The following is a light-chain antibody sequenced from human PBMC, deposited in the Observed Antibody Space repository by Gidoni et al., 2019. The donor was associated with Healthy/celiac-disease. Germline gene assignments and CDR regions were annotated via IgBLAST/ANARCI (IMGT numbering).Light chain of an antibody. CDR3: QSYDSSLSAVV. Sequence: QSVLTQPPSVSGAPGQRVTISCTGSSSNIGAGYDVHWYQHLPVTAPKLLIYGNSNRTAGVPDRFSGSKSGTSASLAITGLQAEDEADYYCQSYDSSLSAVVFGGGTKLTVL. V-gene: IGLV1-40*01. CDR1: SSNIGAGYD. J-gene: IGLJ2*01. CDR2: GNS.